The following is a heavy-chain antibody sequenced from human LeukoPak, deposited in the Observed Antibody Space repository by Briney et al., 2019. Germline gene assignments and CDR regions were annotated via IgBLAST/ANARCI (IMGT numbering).Heavy chain of an antibody. CDR1: GGSISSHY. V-gene: IGHV4-59*11. CDR2: IYYGGST. D-gene: IGHD2-2*01. Sequence: SETLSLTCTVSGGSISSHYWSWIRQPPGKGLEWIGYIYYGGSTNYNPSLKSRVTISVDTSKNQFSLKLSSVTAADTAVYYCARAIVVAPAATNYYYYMDVWGKGTTVTVSS. J-gene: IGHJ6*03. CDR3: ARAIVVAPAATNYYYYMDV.